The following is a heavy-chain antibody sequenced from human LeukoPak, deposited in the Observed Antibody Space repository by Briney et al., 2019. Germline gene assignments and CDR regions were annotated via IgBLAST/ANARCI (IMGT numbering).Heavy chain of an antibody. J-gene: IGHJ4*02. CDR2: ISSSGRSP. CDR3: ATPLPFDY. CDR1: GFTFSSYE. V-gene: IGHV3-48*03. Sequence: GSLRLSCTASGFTFSSYEMNWVRQAPGKGLEWVSYISSSGRSPYYADSVKGRFTISRDNAKNSLYLQMKSLRAEDTAVYYCATPLPFDYWGQGTLVTVSS.